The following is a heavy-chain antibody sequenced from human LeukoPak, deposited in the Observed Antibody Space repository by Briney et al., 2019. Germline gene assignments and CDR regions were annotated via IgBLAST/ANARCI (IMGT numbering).Heavy chain of an antibody. V-gene: IGHV4-39*01. CDR3: ARDRDGYNNLYYYYGMDV. CDR1: GGSISSSSYY. Sequence: PSETLSLTCTVSGGSISSSSYYWGWIRQPPGKGLEWIGSIYYSGSTYYNPPLKSRATISVDTSKNQFSLKLSSVTAADTAVYYCARDRDGYNNLYYYYGMDVWGQGTTVTVSS. J-gene: IGHJ6*02. CDR2: IYYSGST. D-gene: IGHD5-24*01.